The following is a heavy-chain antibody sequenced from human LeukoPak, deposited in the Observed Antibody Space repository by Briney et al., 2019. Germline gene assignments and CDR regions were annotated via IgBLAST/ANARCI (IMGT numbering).Heavy chain of an antibody. CDR3: ASSDRREWMYFYDSSGYFTPLFDY. CDR1: GGTFSSYA. V-gene: IGHV1-69*05. D-gene: IGHD3-22*01. J-gene: IGHJ4*02. CDR2: IIPIFGTA. Sequence: SVKVSCKASGGTFSSYAISWVRQAPGQGLEWMGGIIPIFGTANNAQKFQGRVTISTDECTSTAYMELSSLRSEDTAVYYCASSDRREWMYFYDSSGYFTPLFDYWGQGTLVTVSS.